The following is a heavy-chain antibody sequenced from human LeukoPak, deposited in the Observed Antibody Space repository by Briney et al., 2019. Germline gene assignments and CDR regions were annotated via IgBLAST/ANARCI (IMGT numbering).Heavy chain of an antibody. J-gene: IGHJ5*02. D-gene: IGHD1-26*01. V-gene: IGHV4-61*01. CDR1: DGSISSSSYY. Sequence: SETLSLTCTVSDGSISSSSYYWSWIRQPPGKGLEWIGYIYYSGSTNYNPSLKSRVTISVDTSKNQFSLKLSSVTAADTAVYYCASGADWFDPWGQGTLVTVSS. CDR3: ASGADWFDP. CDR2: IYYSGST.